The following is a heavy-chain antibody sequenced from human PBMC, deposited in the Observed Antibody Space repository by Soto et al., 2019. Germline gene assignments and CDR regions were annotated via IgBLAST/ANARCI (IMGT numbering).Heavy chain of an antibody. D-gene: IGHD3-22*01. CDR1: GGTFSSYA. V-gene: IGHV1-69*13. Sequence: SVKVSCKASGGTFSSYAISWVRQAPGQGLEWMGGIIPIFGTANYAQKFQGRVTITADESTSTAYMELSSLRSEDTAVYYCARPIQYYCASSRAGYNWFDPWGQGTLVTVSS. J-gene: IGHJ5*02. CDR2: IIPIFGTA. CDR3: ARPIQYYCASSRAGYNWFDP.